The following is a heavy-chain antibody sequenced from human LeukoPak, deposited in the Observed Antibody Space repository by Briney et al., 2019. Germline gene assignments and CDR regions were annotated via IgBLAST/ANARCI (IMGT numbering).Heavy chain of an antibody. D-gene: IGHD6-13*01. V-gene: IGHV4-34*01. CDR1: GGSFSGYY. J-gene: IGHJ4*02. CDR3: ARGEFLAAD. CDR2: INHSGGT. Sequence: SETLSLTCAVYGGSFSGYYWSWIRQPPGKGLEWIGKINHSGGTNYNPSLKSQVTISVDTSKNQFSLKLSSVTAADTAVYYCARGEFLAADWGQGTLVTVSS.